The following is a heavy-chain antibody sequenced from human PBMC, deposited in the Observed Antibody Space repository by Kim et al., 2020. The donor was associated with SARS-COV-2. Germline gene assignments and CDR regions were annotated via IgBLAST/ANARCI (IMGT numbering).Heavy chain of an antibody. CDR3: ARGRFSGGNSYHGMDV. V-gene: IGHV4-59*01. CDR2: MYYNGRP. Sequence: SETLSLTCTVSGGSMSSYFWSWIRQPPGKGLEWIGFMYYNGRPQYNPSLKSRVTISVDTSKNQFSLKLNSVTAADTAAYYCARGRFSGGNSYHGMDVWGQGTTVTVSS. J-gene: IGHJ6*02. D-gene: IGHD3-3*01. CDR1: GGSMSSYF.